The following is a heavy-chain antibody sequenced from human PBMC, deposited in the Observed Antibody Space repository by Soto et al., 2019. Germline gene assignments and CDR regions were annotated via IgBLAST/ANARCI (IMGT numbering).Heavy chain of an antibody. CDR1: GGSTSSYY. CDR2: IYYSGST. CDR3: ASTIFGGNWFDP. Sequence: KASETLSLTCTVSGGSTSSYYWSWIRQPPGKGLEWIGYIYYSGSTNYNPSLKSRVTISVDTSKNQFSLKLSSVTAADTAVYYCASTIFGGNWFDPWGQGTLVTVSS. D-gene: IGHD3-3*01. V-gene: IGHV4-59*01. J-gene: IGHJ5*02.